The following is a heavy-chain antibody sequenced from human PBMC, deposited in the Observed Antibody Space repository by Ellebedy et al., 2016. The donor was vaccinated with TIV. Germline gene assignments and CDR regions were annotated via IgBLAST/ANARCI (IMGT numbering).Heavy chain of an antibody. D-gene: IGHD6-19*01. CDR1: RYTFTSYY. CDR3: AIRYSSGWSLDY. J-gene: IGHJ4*02. CDR2: INPSGGRT. Sequence: ASVKVSXKASRYTFTSYYMHWVRQAPGQGLEWMGIINPSGGRTSYAQKFQGRVTMTRDTSTSTVCMELSSLRSEDTAVYYCAIRYSSGWSLDYWGQGTLVTVSS. V-gene: IGHV1-46*01.